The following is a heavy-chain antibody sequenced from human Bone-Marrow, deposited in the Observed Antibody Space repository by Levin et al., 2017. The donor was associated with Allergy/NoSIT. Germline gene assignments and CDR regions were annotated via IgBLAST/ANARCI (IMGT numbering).Heavy chain of an antibody. D-gene: IGHD6-13*01. CDR2: ISSSGTDM. Sequence: GGSLRLSCTVSGFTFSLYSMNWVRQAPGKGLEWVSSISSSGTDMYNADSVKGRFTISRDNVKKSLYLQMNSLRGEDTAVYYCAREGSWSSTWLGNYYFDYWGQGTLVTVSS. J-gene: IGHJ4*02. CDR3: AREGSWSSTWLGNYYFDY. CDR1: GFTFSLYS. V-gene: IGHV3-21*01.